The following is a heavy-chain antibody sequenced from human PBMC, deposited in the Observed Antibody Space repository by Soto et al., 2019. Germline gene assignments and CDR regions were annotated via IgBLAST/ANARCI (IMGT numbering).Heavy chain of an antibody. Sequence: QVQLVESGGGVVQPGRSLRLSCAASGFTFSSYAMHWVRQAPGKGLEWVAVISYDGSNKYYADSVKGRFTISRDNSKNTLYLQMNSLRAEDTAVYYCARDWQWQALDYWGQGTLVTVSS. CDR3: ARDWQWQALDY. D-gene: IGHD6-19*01. CDR2: ISYDGSNK. CDR1: GFTFSSYA. V-gene: IGHV3-30-3*01. J-gene: IGHJ4*02.